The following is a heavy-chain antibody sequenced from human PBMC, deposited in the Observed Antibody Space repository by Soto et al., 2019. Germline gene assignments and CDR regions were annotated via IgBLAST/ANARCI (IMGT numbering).Heavy chain of an antibody. D-gene: IGHD5-18*01. J-gene: IGHJ4*02. Sequence: GGSLRLSCAASGFTFSSYSMNWVRQAPGKGLEWVSYISTSSSYTNYADSVKGRFTISRDNAKNSLYLQMNSLRAEDTAVYYCARESLLVDTAMAPFDYWGQGTLVTVSS. CDR1: GFTFSSYS. CDR2: ISTSSSYT. V-gene: IGHV3-21*05. CDR3: ARESLLVDTAMAPFDY.